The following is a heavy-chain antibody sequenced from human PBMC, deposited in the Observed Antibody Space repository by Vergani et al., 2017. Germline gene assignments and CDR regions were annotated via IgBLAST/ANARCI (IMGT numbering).Heavy chain of an antibody. V-gene: IGHV3-23*01. J-gene: IGHJ1*01. D-gene: IGHD3-10*01. CDR1: GFTFDTYT. CDR2: ISSGGGDI. Sequence: EVQLLESGGGLVQPGGSRRLSCAGSGFTFDTYTMAYVRQAPGKGLEWVATISSGGGDIFYADSVKGRFTISRDNSKNTLFLQMNSLKDEDTAVYYCTTAWGLYYLHGEYFQYCVRRTLVADSS. CDR3: TTAWGLYYLHGEYFQY.